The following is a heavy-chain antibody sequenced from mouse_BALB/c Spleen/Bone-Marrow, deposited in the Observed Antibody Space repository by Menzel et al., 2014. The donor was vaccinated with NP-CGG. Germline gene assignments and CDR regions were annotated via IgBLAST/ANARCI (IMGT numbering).Heavy chain of an antibody. CDR3: ARGGNYGY. CDR2: IFPGIGTT. V-gene: IGHV1S132*01. CDR1: GYTFTNYW. Sequence: VKLQESGAELVKPGASVKLSCKTSGYTFTNYWIQWVKQRPGQGLGWIGEIFPGIGTTYYNEKFKGKATLTIDTSSSTAYMQLGSLTSEDSAVYFCARGGNYGYWGQGTTLTVSS. J-gene: IGHJ2*01. D-gene: IGHD2-1*01.